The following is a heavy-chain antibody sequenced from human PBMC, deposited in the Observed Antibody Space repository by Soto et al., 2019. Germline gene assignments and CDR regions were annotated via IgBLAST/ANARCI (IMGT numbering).Heavy chain of an antibody. D-gene: IGHD2-2*01. J-gene: IGHJ6*03. CDR1: GFTFSSYS. CDR3: ARGGVCGCSSTSGDMDV. Sequence: EVQLVESGGGLVQPGGSLRLFCAASGFTFSSYSMNWVRQAPGKGLEWVSYISSSSSTIYYADSVKGRFTISRDNAKNSLYLQMNSLRAEDTAVYYCARGGVCGCSSTSGDMDVWGKGTTVTVSS. CDR2: ISSSSSTI. V-gene: IGHV3-48*01.